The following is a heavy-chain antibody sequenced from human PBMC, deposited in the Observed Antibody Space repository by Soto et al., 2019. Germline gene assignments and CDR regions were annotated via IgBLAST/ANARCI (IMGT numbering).Heavy chain of an antibody. J-gene: IGHJ3*02. Sequence: QLQLQESGPGLVKPSETLSLTCTVSGGSISSSSYYWGWIRQPPGKGLEWIGSIYYSGSTYYNPSLKSRVTISVDTSKNQFSLKLSSVTAADTAVYYCARQYVWGSYRPGVAFDIWGQGTMVTVSS. CDR1: GGSISSSSYY. CDR3: ARQYVWGSYRPGVAFDI. CDR2: IYYSGST. V-gene: IGHV4-39*01. D-gene: IGHD3-16*02.